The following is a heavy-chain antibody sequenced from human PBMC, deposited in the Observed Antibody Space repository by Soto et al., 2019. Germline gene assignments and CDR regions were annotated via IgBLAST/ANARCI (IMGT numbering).Heavy chain of an antibody. CDR3: ARDGVRDGYFGNWLGP. Sequence: QVQLVQSGAEVKKPGSSVKVSCKASGGTFSNYAISWVRQAPGQGLEWVGGIIPIFGTTNFAQKFQGRVTITADESTTTADMELSGLRSADTAVYYCARDGVRDGYFGNWLGPWGQGTLVTDSS. J-gene: IGHJ5*02. D-gene: IGHD3-10*01. V-gene: IGHV1-69*12. CDR2: IIPIFGTT. CDR1: GGTFSNYA.